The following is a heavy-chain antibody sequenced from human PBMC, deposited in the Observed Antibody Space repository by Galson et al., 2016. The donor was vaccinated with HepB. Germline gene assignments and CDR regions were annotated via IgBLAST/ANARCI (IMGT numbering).Heavy chain of an antibody. V-gene: IGHV3-74*01. CDR2: INSDGSSS. CDR3: ARGRPGTFTVLGN. Sequence: SLRLSCAASGFTFSDHWMHWVRQAPGKGLIWVSRINSDGSSSSYADYVKGRFTISRDDAKNTLYLQLNSLRAEDTAIYYCARGRPGTFTVLGNWGQGTLVTVSS. CDR1: GFTFSDHW. D-gene: IGHD1-1*01. J-gene: IGHJ4*02.